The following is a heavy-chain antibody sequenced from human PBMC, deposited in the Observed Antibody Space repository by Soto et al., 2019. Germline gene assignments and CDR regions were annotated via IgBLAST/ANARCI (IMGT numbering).Heavy chain of an antibody. J-gene: IGHJ4*02. V-gene: IGHV3-33*01. Sequence: GGSLRLSCAASGFTFSSYGMHWVRQAPGKGLEWVAVIWYDGSNKYYADSVKGRFTISRDNSKNTLYLQMNSLRAEDTAVYYCARLATQTPYYSSGWYAVYWGQGTLVTVSS. CDR3: ARLATQTPYYSSGWYAVY. D-gene: IGHD6-19*01. CDR1: GFTFSSYG. CDR2: IWYDGSNK.